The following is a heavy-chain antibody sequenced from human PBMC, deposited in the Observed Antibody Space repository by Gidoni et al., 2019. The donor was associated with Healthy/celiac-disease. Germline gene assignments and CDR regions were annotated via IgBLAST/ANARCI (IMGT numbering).Heavy chain of an antibody. CDR1: GCSIRSSSYY. Sequence: QLQLQESGPGLVKPSETLSLTCTVSGCSIRSSSYYWGWIRQPPGKGLEWIGSIYYSGSTYYNPSLKSRVTISVDTSKNQFSLKLSSVTAADTAVYYCARVRYSSSSDFDYWGQGTLVTVSS. D-gene: IGHD6-6*01. CDR2: IYYSGST. CDR3: ARVRYSSSSDFDY. V-gene: IGHV4-39*01. J-gene: IGHJ4*02.